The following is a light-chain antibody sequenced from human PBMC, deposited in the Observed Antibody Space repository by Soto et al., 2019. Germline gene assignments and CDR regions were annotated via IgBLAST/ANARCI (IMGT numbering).Light chain of an antibody. Sequence: QSALTQPASVSGSPGQSITISCSGTSSDVGSYNLVSWYQQHPGKAPKLMIYEGSKRPSGVSNRFSGSKSGNTASLTISGLQAEDEADYYCCSFAGISTFVLFGGGTKVTVL. V-gene: IGLV2-23*03. CDR3: CSFAGISTFVL. CDR1: SSDVGSYNL. J-gene: IGLJ2*01. CDR2: EGS.